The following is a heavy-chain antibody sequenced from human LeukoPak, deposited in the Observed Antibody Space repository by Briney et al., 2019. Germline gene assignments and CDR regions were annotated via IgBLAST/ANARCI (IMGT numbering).Heavy chain of an antibody. D-gene: IGHD3-10*01. CDR1: GFTFSSYA. J-gene: IGHJ4*02. V-gene: IGHV3-23*01. CDR2: ISGSGGST. Sequence: LTGASLRLSCAASGFTFSSYAMSWVRQAPGKGLEWVSAISGSGGSTYYADSVKGRFTISRDNSKNTLYLQMNSLRAEDTAVYYCAKEQLWFGELLPHWGQGTLVTVSS. CDR3: AKEQLWFGELLPH.